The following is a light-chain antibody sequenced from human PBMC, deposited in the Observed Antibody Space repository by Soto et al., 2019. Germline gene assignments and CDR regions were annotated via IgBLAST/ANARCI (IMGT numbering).Light chain of an antibody. V-gene: IGKV3-20*01. Sequence: ETVLTQSPGTLSLSPGERATLSCRASQSLSKTYLAWYQKKPGQAPRLLIDGASSRATGTPDRFSGSGSGTDFTLTISRLEPEDFAVYYCQQYVSPPWTFGQGTKVEIK. CDR3: QQYVSPPWT. CDR2: GAS. J-gene: IGKJ1*01. CDR1: QSLSKTY.